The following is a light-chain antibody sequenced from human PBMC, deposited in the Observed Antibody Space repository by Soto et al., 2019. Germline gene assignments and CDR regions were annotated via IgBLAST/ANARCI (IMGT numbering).Light chain of an antibody. CDR2: AAS. Sequence: DIQMTQSPSSLSASVGDRVTITCRASQDISHYLAWYQQTPGKVPKLLIYAASTLQSGVPSRFSGSGSGTDFTLTISSLQPEDVATYYCQEYDTASLTFGGGTKVEIK. J-gene: IGKJ4*01. V-gene: IGKV1-27*01. CDR3: QEYDTASLT. CDR1: QDISHY.